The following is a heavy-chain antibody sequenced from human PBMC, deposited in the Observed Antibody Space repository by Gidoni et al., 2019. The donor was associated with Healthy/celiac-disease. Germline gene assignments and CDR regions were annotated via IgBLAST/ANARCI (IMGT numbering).Heavy chain of an antibody. V-gene: IGHV3-7*01. CDR1: GFTFSSYW. D-gene: IGHD6-13*01. CDR3: ARDDYDSSSWVGYGMDV. J-gene: IGHJ6*02. Sequence: EVQLVESGGGLVQPGGSLRLSCAASGFTFSSYWMSWVRQAPGKGLEWVANIKQGGSEKYYVDSVKGRFTISRDNAKNSLYLQMNSLRAEDTAVYYCARDDYDSSSWVGYGMDVWGQGTTVTVSS. CDR2: IKQGGSEK.